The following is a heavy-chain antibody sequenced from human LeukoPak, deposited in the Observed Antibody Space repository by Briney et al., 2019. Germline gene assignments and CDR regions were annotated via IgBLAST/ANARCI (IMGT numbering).Heavy chain of an antibody. V-gene: IGHV3-30*03. D-gene: IGHD5-18*01. J-gene: IGHJ4*02. CDR1: GFTFSSYG. CDR3: ASILGGYSYGRLDY. Sequence: GRSLTLSCAASGFTFSSYGMHWVRQAPGKGLEWVAMISYDGSNKYYGDSARGRFTISRDNSKNTLYLQMNSLRAEDTAVYYCASILGGYSYGRLDYWGQGTLVTVSS. CDR2: ISYDGSNK.